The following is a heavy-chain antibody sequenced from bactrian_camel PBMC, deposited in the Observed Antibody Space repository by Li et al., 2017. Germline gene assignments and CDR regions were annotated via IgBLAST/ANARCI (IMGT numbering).Heavy chain of an antibody. CDR3: AADWPYCSGGSYPRYNY. V-gene: IGHV3S26*01. CDR2: LDYDGYS. Sequence: HVQLVESGGGSVQAGGSLTLSCAASGYTYSSYCMGWFRQAPGKEREGVAALDYDGYSRYADSVQGRFKISQDNAKNTLYLQMNSLKPEDTAMYYCAADWPYCSGGSYPRYNYWGQGTQVTVSS. D-gene: IGHD2*01. CDR1: GYTYSSYC. J-gene: IGHJ4*01.